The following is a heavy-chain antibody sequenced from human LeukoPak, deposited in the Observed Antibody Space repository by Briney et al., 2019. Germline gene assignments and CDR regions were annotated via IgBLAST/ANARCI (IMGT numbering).Heavy chain of an antibody. J-gene: IGHJ4*02. CDR3: AKDRGDCSSTSCYLSD. CDR2: ISTTGGGT. V-gene: IGHV3-23*01. CDR1: GFTFSSYA. Sequence: GGSLRLSCAASGFTFSSYAMTWVRQAPGKGLEWDSAISTTGGGTYYADSVKGRFNISRDNSKNTLYLQMNSLRGEDTAVYSCAKDRGDCSSTSCYLSDWGQGTLVTVSS. D-gene: IGHD2-2*01.